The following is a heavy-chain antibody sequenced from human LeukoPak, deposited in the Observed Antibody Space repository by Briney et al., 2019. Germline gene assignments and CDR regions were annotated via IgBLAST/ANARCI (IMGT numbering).Heavy chain of an antibody. CDR1: GFIFSTYS. CDR2: ISSTSGNK. Sequence: MAGGSLRLSCTASGFIFSTYSMIWVRQAPGKVLEWVSSISSTSGNKYYADSVKGRFTISRDNAKNSLYLQMNSLRAEDTAVYYCAKGDVSVTREFDYWGQGTLVTVSS. CDR3: AKGDVSVTREFDY. D-gene: IGHD7-27*01. V-gene: IGHV3-21*01. J-gene: IGHJ4*02.